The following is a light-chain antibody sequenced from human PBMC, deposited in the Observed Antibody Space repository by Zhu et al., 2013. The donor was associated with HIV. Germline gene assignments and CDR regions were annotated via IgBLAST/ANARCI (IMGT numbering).Light chain of an antibody. Sequence: DIQMTQSPSSLSASVGDRVTITCRASQDIRIDLGWYQQKPGKAPERLIYSTSSLQSGVPSRFSGSGSGTEFTLTISSVQPDDSATYYCQQYNTLCSFGQGTKLEIK. CDR2: STS. J-gene: IGKJ2*04. V-gene: IGKV1-17*01. CDR3: QQYNTLCS. CDR1: QDIRID.